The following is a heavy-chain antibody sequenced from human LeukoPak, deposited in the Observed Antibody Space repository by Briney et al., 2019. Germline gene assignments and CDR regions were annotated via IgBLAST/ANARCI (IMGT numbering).Heavy chain of an antibody. CDR2: INHSGST. CDR1: GGSFSGYY. Sequence: SETLSLTCAVYGGSFSGYYWSWIRQPPGKGLEWIGEINHSGSTNYNPSLKSRVTISVDTSKNQFSLKLSSVTAADTAVYYCARGVVVAATDHYYYGMDVRGQGTTVTVSS. CDR3: ARGVVVAATDHYYYGMDV. J-gene: IGHJ6*02. D-gene: IGHD2-15*01. V-gene: IGHV4-34*01.